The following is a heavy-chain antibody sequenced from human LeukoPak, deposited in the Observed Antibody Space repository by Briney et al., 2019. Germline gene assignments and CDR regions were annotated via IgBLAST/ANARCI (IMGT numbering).Heavy chain of an antibody. CDR1: GFTVSSNY. J-gene: IGHJ4*02. Sequence: GGSLRLSCAASGFTVSSNYMSWVRQAPGKGLEWVSAISGSGGSTYYADSVKGRFTISRDNSKNTLYLQMNSLRAEDTAVYYCAKMLPGDRVDYWGQGTLVTVSS. CDR3: AKMLPGDRVDY. D-gene: IGHD7-27*01. V-gene: IGHV3-23*01. CDR2: ISGSGGST.